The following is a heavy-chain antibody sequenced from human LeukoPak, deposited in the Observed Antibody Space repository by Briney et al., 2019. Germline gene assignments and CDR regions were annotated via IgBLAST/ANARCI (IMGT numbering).Heavy chain of an antibody. CDR1: GGSFSGYY. J-gene: IGHJ6*03. D-gene: IGHD2-2*02. CDR2: INHSGST. V-gene: IGHV4-34*01. CDR3: ARGVRYCSSTSCYIGYYYYYMDV. Sequence: SETLSLTCAVYGGSFSGYYWSWIRQPPGKGLEWVGEINHSGSTNYNPSLKSRVTISVDTSKNQFSLKLSSVTAADTAVYYCARGVRYCSSTSCYIGYYYYYMDVWGKGTTVTVSS.